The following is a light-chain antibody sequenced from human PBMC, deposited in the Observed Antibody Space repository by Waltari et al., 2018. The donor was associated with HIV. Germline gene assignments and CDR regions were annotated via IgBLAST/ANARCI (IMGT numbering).Light chain of an antibody. CDR1: ALPKKY. CDR3: YSTDNSGFPV. Sequence: SYELTQPPPVSVSPGQTGRITCSGDALPKKYAYWYQQKSGRAPVLVIYEDTRRAPGPPEIFSGSSSGTAATLTVSGVQEEDEADYHCYSTDNSGFPVFGGGTKLTVL. CDR2: EDT. V-gene: IGLV3-10*01. J-gene: IGLJ3*02.